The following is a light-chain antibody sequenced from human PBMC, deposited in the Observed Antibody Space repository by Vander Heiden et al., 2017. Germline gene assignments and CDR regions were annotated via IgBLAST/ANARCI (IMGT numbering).Light chain of an antibody. CDR3: QSYDNSLTGWV. CDR1: SSNIGAGYD. J-gene: IGLJ3*02. V-gene: IGLV1-40*01. CDR2: GYN. Sequence: QSVLTQPPSGSGAPGQRVLISCTGNSSNIGAGYDVHWFQQLPGTAPKLLMFGYNNRRSWVPDRFSGSKSGTSASLAITGVQAEDEADYYCQSYDNSLTGWVFGGGTKLTVL.